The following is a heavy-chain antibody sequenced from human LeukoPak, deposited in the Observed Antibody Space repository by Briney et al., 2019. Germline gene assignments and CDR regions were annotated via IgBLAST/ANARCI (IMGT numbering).Heavy chain of an antibody. CDR1: GGTFSSYA. J-gene: IGHJ4*02. V-gene: IGHV1-69*15. CDR2: IIPIFGTA. CDR3: ARDDGIGSSSPHFDY. Sequence: PEASVKVSCKASGGTFSSYAISWVRQAPGQGLEWMGRIIPIFGTANYAQKFQGRVTITADESTSTAYMELSSLRSEDTAVYYCARDDGIGSSSPHFDYWGQGTLVTVSS. D-gene: IGHD6-13*01.